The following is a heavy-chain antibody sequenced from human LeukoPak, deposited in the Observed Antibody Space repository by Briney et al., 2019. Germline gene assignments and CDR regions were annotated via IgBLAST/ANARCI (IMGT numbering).Heavy chain of an antibody. Sequence: SQTLSLTCTVSGGSISSGDYYWSWSRQPPGKGLEWIGYIYYSGSTYYNPSLKSRVTISIDTSKNQFSLKLSSVTAADTAVYYCARRGCSSTSCYRRGAYYYMDVWGKGTTVTVSS. D-gene: IGHD2-2*02. CDR2: IYYSGST. V-gene: IGHV4-30-4*01. J-gene: IGHJ6*03. CDR1: GGSISSGDYY. CDR3: ARRGCSSTSCYRRGAYYYMDV.